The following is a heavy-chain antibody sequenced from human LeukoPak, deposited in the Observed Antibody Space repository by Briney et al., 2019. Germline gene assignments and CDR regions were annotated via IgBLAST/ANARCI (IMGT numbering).Heavy chain of an antibody. J-gene: IGHJ4*02. CDR2: IYYSGTT. Sequence: PSETLSLTCTVSGGSISSYYWSWIRQPPGKGLEWIGYIYYSGTTNYNPSLKSRVTISVDTSKNQFSLKLSSVTAADTAVYYCARGVYIAAAQYGFWGQGTLVTVSS. CDR1: GGSISSYY. CDR3: ARGVYIAAAQYGF. D-gene: IGHD6-13*01. V-gene: IGHV4-59*01.